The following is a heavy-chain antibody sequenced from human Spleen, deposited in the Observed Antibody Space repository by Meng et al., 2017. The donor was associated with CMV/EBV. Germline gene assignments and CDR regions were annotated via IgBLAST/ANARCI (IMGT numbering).Heavy chain of an antibody. CDR2: ISYDGSNK. D-gene: IGHD2-2*01. V-gene: IGHV3-30-3*02. CDR1: GFTFSSYA. CDR3: AKSDDSSVPATPPDY. J-gene: IGHJ4*02. Sequence: GESLKISCAASGFTFSSYAMHWVRQAPGKGLEWVAVISYDGSNKYYADSVKGRFTISRDNSKNTLYLQMNSLRAEDTAVYYCAKSDDSSVPATPPDYWGQGTLVTVSS.